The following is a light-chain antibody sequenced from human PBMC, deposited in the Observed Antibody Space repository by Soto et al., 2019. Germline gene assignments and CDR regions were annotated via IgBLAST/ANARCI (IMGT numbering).Light chain of an antibody. CDR3: SSYAGSSNV. CDR1: SGDVSGYNY. V-gene: IGLV2-8*01. CDR2: EVN. Sequence: QSPRSQPSSASLCPGQSVGISFTGTSGDVSGYNYVSWYQQHPGKAPKLTIYEVNKLPSGVPDRFSGSKSGNTASLTVSGLQAEDEADYYCSSYAGSSNVFGPGTKVTVL. J-gene: IGLJ1*01.